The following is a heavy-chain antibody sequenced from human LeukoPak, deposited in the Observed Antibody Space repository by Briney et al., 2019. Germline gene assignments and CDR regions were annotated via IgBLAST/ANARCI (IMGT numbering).Heavy chain of an antibody. CDR3: ARDIRIKDAFDI. CDR2: INHSGST. J-gene: IGHJ3*02. Sequence: SETLSLTCAVYGGSFSGYYWSWNRQPPGKGLEWIGEINHSGSTNYNPSLKSRITISVDTSKNQFSLKLSSMTAADTAVYYCARDIRIKDAFDIWGQGTMVTVSS. CDR1: GGSFSGYY. V-gene: IGHV4-34*01. D-gene: IGHD1-14*01.